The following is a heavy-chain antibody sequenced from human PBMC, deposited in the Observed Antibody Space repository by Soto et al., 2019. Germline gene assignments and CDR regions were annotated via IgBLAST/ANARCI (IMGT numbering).Heavy chain of an antibody. CDR3: ARVQKDFGYSSSWYFDY. CDR1: GFTFSDYY. CDR2: ISSSGSTI. J-gene: IGHJ4*02. D-gene: IGHD6-13*01. V-gene: IGHV3-11*01. Sequence: GGSLRLSCAASGFTFSDYYMSWILQAPGKGLEWVSYISSSGSTIYYADSVKGRLTISRDTAKNSLYLQMNRLRAEDTAVYYCARVQKDFGYSSSWYFDYWGQGPLVTVSS.